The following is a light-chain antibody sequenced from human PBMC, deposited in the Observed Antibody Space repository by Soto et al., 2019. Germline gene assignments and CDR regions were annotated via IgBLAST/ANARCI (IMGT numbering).Light chain of an antibody. CDR2: ENN. CDR1: SSNIGNNY. V-gene: IGLV1-51*02. J-gene: IGLJ1*01. Sequence: QPVLTQPPSVSAAPGQKVTISCSGGSSNIGNNYVSWYQQLPGTAPKLLIYENNKRPSGIPDRFSGSKSGTSATLSITRLQTGDEADYYCGTWDSRLSVYVFGTGTKVTV. CDR3: GTWDSRLSVYV.